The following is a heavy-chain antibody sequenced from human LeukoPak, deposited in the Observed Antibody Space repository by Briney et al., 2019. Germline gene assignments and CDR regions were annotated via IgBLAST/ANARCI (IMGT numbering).Heavy chain of an antibody. Sequence: GASVKVSCKPSGYSLSDYYIHWMRQAPGQGLEWMGWIFPRSGDTNYAQDFQGRVIMAWDTPITTAYMQLSSLKSDDTAVYYCARSGYFWGLDSWGQGTLVTVSS. CDR2: IFPRSGDT. CDR1: GYSLSDYY. CDR3: ARSGYFWGLDS. V-gene: IGHV1-2*02. D-gene: IGHD2-15*01. J-gene: IGHJ4*02.